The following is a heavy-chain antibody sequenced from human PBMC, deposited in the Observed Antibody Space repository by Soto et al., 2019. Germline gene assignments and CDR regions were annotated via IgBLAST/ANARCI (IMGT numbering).Heavy chain of an antibody. CDR2: IYYSGST. Sequence: LSLTCTVSGGSISSYYWSWIRQPPGKGLEWIGYIYYSGSTNYNPSLKSRVTISVDTSKNQFSLKLSSVTAADTAVYYCARDQSWRGSHDAFDIWGQGTMVTVSS. D-gene: IGHD3-16*01. V-gene: IGHV4-59*01. CDR1: GGSISSYY. J-gene: IGHJ3*02. CDR3: ARDQSWRGSHDAFDI.